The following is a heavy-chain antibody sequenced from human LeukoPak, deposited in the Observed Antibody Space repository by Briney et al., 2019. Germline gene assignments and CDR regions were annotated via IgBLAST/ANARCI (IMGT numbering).Heavy chain of an antibody. J-gene: IGHJ4*02. CDR1: GGPISSGSYY. CDR2: IYTSGST. CDR3: ARDPSYGSGSYTLDY. V-gene: IGHV4-61*02. D-gene: IGHD3-10*01. Sequence: PSQTLSLTCTVSGGPISSGSYYWSWIRQPAGKGLEWIGRIYTSGSTNYNPSLKSRVTISVDTSKYQFSLKLSSVTAADTAVYYCARDPSYGSGSYTLDYWGQGTLVTVSS.